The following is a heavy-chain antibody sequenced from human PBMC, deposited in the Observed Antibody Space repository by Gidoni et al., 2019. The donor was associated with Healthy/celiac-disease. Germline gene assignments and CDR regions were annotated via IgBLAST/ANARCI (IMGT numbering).Heavy chain of an antibody. Sequence: QLQLQESGPGLVKPSETLFLTGTGSGGSISSISYYWGRIRQPPGKGLEWIGIIYSSGSTYYNPSLKSRVTISVDTSKNQFSLKLSSVTAADTAVYYCARLGYGSAYWGQGTLVTVSS. V-gene: IGHV4-39*01. J-gene: IGHJ4*02. CDR3: ARLGYGSAY. CDR1: GGSISSISYY. CDR2: IYSSGST. D-gene: IGHD3-10*01.